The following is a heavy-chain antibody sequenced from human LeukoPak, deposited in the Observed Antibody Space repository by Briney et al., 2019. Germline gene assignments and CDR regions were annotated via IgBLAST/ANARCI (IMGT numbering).Heavy chain of an antibody. CDR1: GCTFSNYG. V-gene: IGHV3-21*01. J-gene: IGHJ2*01. CDR2: ISSSRTYI. Sequence: GGSLRLSCAASGCTFSNYGMNWVRQPPGKGLEWVSSISSSRTYIYYADSVKGRFTISRDNAKNSLYLQKNSLRVEDTAVYHCARDSHCSGDICFPRVYWYFDLWGRGTLLTVSS. D-gene: IGHD2-15*01. CDR3: ARDSHCSGDICFPRVYWYFDL.